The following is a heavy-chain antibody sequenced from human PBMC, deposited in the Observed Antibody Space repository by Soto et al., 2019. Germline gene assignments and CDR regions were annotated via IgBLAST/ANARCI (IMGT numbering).Heavy chain of an antibody. CDR1: GGSINNHY. J-gene: IGHJ4*02. V-gene: IGHV4-59*11. CDR3: ARANWYSEY. CDR2: IYYTGST. Sequence: QVHLQESGPGLVKPSETLSLTCTVSGGSINNHYWSWIRQPPGKGLEWIGYIYYTGSTNYNPSLKSRVTMSVDTSNNRVSPNLTSLPAADTAIYYCARANWYSEYWGQGTLVTVSS. D-gene: IGHD7-27*01.